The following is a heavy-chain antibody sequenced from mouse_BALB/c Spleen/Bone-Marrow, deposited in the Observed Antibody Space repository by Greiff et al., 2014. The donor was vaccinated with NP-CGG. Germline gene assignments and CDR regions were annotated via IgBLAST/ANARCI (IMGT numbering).Heavy chain of an antibody. J-gene: IGHJ2*01. CDR1: GFNIKDTY. V-gene: IGHV14-3*02. CDR3: ASYYRYSFDY. CDR2: IDPANGNT. D-gene: IGHD2-14*01. Sequence: EVQLQQSGAELVKPGASVKLSCTGSGFNIKDTYMHWVKQRPEQGLEWIGRIDPANGNTKYDPKFQGKATITADTSSNTAYLQLGSLTSEDTAVYYCASYYRYSFDYWGQGTTLTVSS.